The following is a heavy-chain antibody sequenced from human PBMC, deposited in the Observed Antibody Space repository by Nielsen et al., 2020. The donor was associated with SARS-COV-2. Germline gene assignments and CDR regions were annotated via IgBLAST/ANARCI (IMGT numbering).Heavy chain of an antibody. CDR2: INHSGST. Sequence: SETLSLTCAVHGGSFSGYYWSWIRQPPGKGLEWIGEINHSGSTNYNPSLKSRVTISVDTSKNQFSLKLSSVTAADTAVYYCARGSPGRDIVVVPAAMGRYYYMDVWGKGTTVTVSS. D-gene: IGHD2-2*01. V-gene: IGHV4-34*01. CDR1: GGSFSGYY. J-gene: IGHJ6*03. CDR3: ARGSPGRDIVVVPAAMGRYYYMDV.